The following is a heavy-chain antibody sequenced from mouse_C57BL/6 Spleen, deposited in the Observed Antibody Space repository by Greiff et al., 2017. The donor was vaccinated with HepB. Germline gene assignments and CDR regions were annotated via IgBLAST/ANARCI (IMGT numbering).Heavy chain of an antibody. D-gene: IGHD1-1*01. J-gene: IGHJ3*01. V-gene: IGHV3-6*01. CDR2: ISYDGSN. CDR3: ARVYGSSYLSWFAY. CDR1: GYSITSGYY. Sequence: EVQLVESGPGLVKPSQSLSLTCSVTGYSITSGYYWNWIRQFPGNKLEWMGYISYDGSNNYNPSLKNRISITRDTSKNQFFLKLNSVTTEDTATYYCARVYGSSYLSWFAYWGQGTLVTVSA.